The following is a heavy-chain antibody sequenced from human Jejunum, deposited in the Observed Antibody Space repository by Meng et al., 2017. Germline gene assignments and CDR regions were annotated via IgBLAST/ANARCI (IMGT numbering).Heavy chain of an antibody. D-gene: IGHD4/OR15-4a*01. CDR2: ATHSEGT. CDR3: ARGQDRAKTGY. Sequence: QVQLQQWGAGLLKPSETLSLTCAVYGESFTNYYWNWIRQPPGKGLEWIGEATHSEGTNYNPSLKSRVTISVDMSKNQFSLKLSSVTAADTAVYYCARGQDRAKTGYWGQGTLVTVSS. J-gene: IGHJ4*02. CDR1: GESFTNYY. V-gene: IGHV4-34*01.